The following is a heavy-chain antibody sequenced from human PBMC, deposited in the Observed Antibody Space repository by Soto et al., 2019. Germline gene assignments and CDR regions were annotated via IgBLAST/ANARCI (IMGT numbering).Heavy chain of an antibody. CDR2: IVVGNSNT. J-gene: IGHJ4*02. D-gene: IGHD4-17*01. CDR3: AADVGVYIYGLGKY. Sequence: QMQLVQSGPEVKKPGTSVKVSCKASGFTFSSSAVHWVRRAGGHRLEWIGWIVVGNSNTNYARGLQERVTITRDMSTSTAYMELSGLRSEDTALFYCAADVGVYIYGLGKYWGQGTLVTVSS. CDR1: GFTFSSSA. V-gene: IGHV1-58*01.